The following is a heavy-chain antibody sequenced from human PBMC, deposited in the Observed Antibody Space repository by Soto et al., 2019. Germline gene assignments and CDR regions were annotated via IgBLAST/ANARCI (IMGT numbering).Heavy chain of an antibody. J-gene: IGHJ6*03. CDR1: GGTFSSYT. CDR3: ARESKDIVVVPAAIVDYYYYYMDV. D-gene: IGHD2-2*01. Sequence: QVQLVQSGAEVKKPGSSVKVSCKASGGTFSSYTISWVRQAPGQGLEWMGRIIPILGIANYAQKFQGRVTITADKSTSTAYMELSSLRSEDTAVYYCARESKDIVVVPAAIVDYYYYYMDVWGKGTTVTVS. CDR2: IIPILGIA. V-gene: IGHV1-69*08.